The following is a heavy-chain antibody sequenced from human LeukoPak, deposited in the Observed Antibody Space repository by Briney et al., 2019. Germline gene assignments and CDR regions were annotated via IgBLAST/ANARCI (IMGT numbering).Heavy chain of an antibody. CDR1: GGSISSYY. V-gene: IGHV4-39*01. J-gene: IGHJ3*01. D-gene: IGHD6-13*01. CDR3: ARLFSSSWYRGAFDL. CDR2: IYYSGNT. Sequence: SSETLSLTCTVSGGSISSYYWGWIRQPPGKGLEWIGSIYYSGNTYYNPSLESRVTISVDTSKNQLSLKLSSVTAADTAVYYCARLFSSSWYRGAFDLWGQGTMVTVSS.